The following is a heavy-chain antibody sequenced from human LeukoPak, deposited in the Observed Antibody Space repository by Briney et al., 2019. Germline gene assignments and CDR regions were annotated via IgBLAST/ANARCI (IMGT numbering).Heavy chain of an antibody. J-gene: IGHJ4*02. CDR1: GYSFNTYY. CDR2: ISAYNGNT. D-gene: IGHD3-10*01. Sequence: ASVKVSCKASGYSFNTYYMNWVRQAPGQGLEWMGWISAYNGNTNYAQKFQGRVTMTTDTSTSTAYMELRSLRSDDTAVYYCAREPYYYGSGTNPPLDYWGQGTLVTVPS. CDR3: AREPYYYGSGTNPPLDY. V-gene: IGHV1-18*01.